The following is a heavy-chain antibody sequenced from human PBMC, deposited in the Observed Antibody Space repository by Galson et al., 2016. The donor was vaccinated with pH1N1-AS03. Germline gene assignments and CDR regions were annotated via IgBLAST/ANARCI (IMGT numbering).Heavy chain of an antibody. CDR2: IHPDDSDT. D-gene: IGHD5-12*01. CDR1: GYIFTSFW. V-gene: IGHV5-51*01. J-gene: IGHJ4*02. Sequence: QSGAEVKKPGDSLTISCQASGYIFTSFWIGWVRQMPGKGLEWMGIIHPDDSDTRYSPSFQGQVTISADKSITTAYLQWTSLKASDTAIYYCPKRYVYYFDYWGQGTPVTVSS. CDR3: PKRYVYYFDY.